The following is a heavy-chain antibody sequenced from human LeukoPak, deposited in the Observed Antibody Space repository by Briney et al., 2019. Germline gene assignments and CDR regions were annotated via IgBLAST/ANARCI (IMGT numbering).Heavy chain of an antibody. CDR3: ARVDNSGYRGFDY. V-gene: IGHV4-59*01. D-gene: IGHD3-22*01. J-gene: IGHJ4*02. CDR2: ISNSGST. Sequence: SETLSLTCSVSGGSISSYYWSWVRQPPGEGLEWIGYISNSGSTNYNPSLKSRVTISVDTSKNQFTLKVSSVTAADTAVYYCARVDNSGYRGFDYWGQGSLVTVSS. CDR1: GGSISSYY.